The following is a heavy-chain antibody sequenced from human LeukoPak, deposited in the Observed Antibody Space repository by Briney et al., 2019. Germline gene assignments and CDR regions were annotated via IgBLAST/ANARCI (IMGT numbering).Heavy chain of an antibody. V-gene: IGHV3-30*02. D-gene: IGHD2-21*02. J-gene: IGHJ4*02. Sequence: GGSLRLSCAASGFPFRNYEMDWVRQAPGKGLEWVSFIRFDGSNTYHADSVKGRFTISRDNSKNTLYLQMNSLTSEDTAVYYCAKVKTDILIPDSWGQGTLVTVSS. CDR1: GFPFRNYE. CDR2: IRFDGSNT. CDR3: AKVKTDILIPDS.